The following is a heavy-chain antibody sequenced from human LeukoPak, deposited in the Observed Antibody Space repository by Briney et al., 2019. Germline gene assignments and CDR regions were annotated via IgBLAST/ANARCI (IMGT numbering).Heavy chain of an antibody. CDR2: IFSSGGT. CDR3: ARRQIYFDY. CDR1: GGSLSPYF. J-gene: IGHJ4*02. V-gene: IGHV4-4*09. Sequence: SETLSLTCNVSGGSLSPYFWSWIRQPPGKGLEWIGYIFSSGGTNYNPSLKSRVTISVDTSKNQFSLKLSSVTAADTAVYYCARRQIYFDYWGQGTLVTVSS.